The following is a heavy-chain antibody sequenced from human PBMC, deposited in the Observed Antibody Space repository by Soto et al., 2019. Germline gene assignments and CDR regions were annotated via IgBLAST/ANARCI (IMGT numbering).Heavy chain of an antibody. CDR2: IYYSGST. CDR1: GGSISSYY. CDR3: ARGRYSSGWYRYYYGMDV. J-gene: IGHJ6*02. Sequence: QVQLQESGTGLVKPSETLSLTCTVSGGSISSYYWSWIRQPPGKGLEWIGYIYYSGSTHYNPSLKSLVTLSVDTSKNQFALKLSSVTAADTAVYYCARGRYSSGWYRYYYGMDVWGQGTTVTVSS. D-gene: IGHD6-19*01. V-gene: IGHV4-59*01.